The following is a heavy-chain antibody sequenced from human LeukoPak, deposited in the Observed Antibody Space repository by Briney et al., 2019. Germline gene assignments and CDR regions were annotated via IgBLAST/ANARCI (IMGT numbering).Heavy chain of an antibody. V-gene: IGHV3-23*01. CDR3: AKFQIAARPVSPLDY. D-gene: IGHD6-6*01. CDR2: ISGSGGST. CDR1: GFTFSSYA. J-gene: IGHJ4*02. Sequence: PGGSLRLSCAASGFTFSSYAMSWVRQAPGKGLEWVSAISGSGGSTYYADSVKGRSTISRDNSKNTLYLQMNSLRAEDTAVYYCAKFQIAARPVSPLDYWGQGTLVTVSS.